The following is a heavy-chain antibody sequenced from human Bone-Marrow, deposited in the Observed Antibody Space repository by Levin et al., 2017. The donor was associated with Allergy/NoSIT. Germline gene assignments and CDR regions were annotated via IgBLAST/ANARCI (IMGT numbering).Heavy chain of an antibody. Sequence: KPSETLSLTCTVSGGSVSSANSYWAWIRQPPGKGLEWIGTVYFSGVTYYSPSLKSRASISIDTSENQFSLQLASVTAADTAVYYCARQSSGWFAYFDSWGQETLVTVSS. CDR2: VYFSGVT. V-gene: IGHV4-39*01. CDR1: GGSVSSANSY. D-gene: IGHD6-19*01. J-gene: IGHJ4*02. CDR3: ARQSSGWFAYFDS.